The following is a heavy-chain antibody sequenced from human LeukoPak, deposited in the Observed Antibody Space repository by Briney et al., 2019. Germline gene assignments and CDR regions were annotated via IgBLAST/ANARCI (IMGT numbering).Heavy chain of an antibody. V-gene: IGHV3-30*04. CDR1: GFTFSNYA. Sequence: SGGSLRLSCAASGFTFSNYALHWVRQAPGKGLEWVAVISYDDTNKYYVDSVKGRFTISRDNSKNTLYLQMNSLRAEDTAVYYCARDHGSGSYIPPFAGYMDVWGKGTTVTISS. J-gene: IGHJ6*03. CDR3: ARDHGSGSYIPPFAGYMDV. D-gene: IGHD3-10*01. CDR2: ISYDDTNK.